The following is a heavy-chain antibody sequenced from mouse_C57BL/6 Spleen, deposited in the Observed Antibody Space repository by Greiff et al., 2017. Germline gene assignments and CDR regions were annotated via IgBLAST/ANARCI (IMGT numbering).Heavy chain of an antibody. CDR3: ARGELYDYGRDWYCDV. J-gene: IGHJ1*03. CDR2: IYPGSGST. Sequence: QVQLQQPGAELVKPGASVKMSCKASGYTFTSYWITWVKQRPGQGLEWIGDIYPGSGSTNYNEKFKSKATLTVDTSSSTAYMQLSSLTSEDSAVYYCARGELYDYGRDWYCDVWGTGTTVTVSS. V-gene: IGHV1-55*01. CDR1: GYTFTSYW. D-gene: IGHD2-4*01.